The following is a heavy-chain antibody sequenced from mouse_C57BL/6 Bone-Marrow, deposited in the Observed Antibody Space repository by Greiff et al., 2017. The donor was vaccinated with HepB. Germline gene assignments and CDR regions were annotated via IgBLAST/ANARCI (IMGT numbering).Heavy chain of an antibody. CDR2: INPSTGGT. Sequence: VQLQQSGPELVKPGASVKISCKASGYSFTGYYMNWVKQSPEKSLEWIGEINPSTGGTTYNQKFKAKATLTVDKSSSTAYMQLKSLTSEDSAVYYCATRPAYPLAYYAMDYWGQGTSVTVSS. CDR1: GYSFTGYY. D-gene: IGHD2-10*01. V-gene: IGHV1-42*01. CDR3: ATRPAYPLAYYAMDY. J-gene: IGHJ4*01.